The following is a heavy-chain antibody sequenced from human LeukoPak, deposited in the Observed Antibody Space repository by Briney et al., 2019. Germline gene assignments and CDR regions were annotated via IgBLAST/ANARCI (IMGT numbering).Heavy chain of an antibody. CDR1: GGSISSSSYY. J-gene: IGHJ6*03. Sequence: SETLSLTCTVSGGSISSSSYYWGWIRQPPGKGLEWIGSIYYSGTAYYNRSLKSRVTISVDTSKNQFSLKLSSVTAADTAVYYCARLKRYYYYMDVWGKGTTVSISS. CDR2: IYYSGTA. V-gene: IGHV4-39*07. CDR3: ARLKRYYYYMDV.